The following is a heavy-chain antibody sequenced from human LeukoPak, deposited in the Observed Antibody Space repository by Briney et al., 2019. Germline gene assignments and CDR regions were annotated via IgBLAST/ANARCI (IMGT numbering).Heavy chain of an antibody. J-gene: IGHJ5*02. V-gene: IGHV1-8*01. CDR3: AREQNWFDP. CDR1: GYTFTSYD. Sequence: ASVKVSCKASGYTFTSYDINWVRQATGQGLEWMGWMNPNSGNTGYAQKFQGRVTITADKSTSTAYMELSSLRSEDTAVYYCAREQNWFDPWGQGTLVTVSS. CDR2: MNPNSGNT.